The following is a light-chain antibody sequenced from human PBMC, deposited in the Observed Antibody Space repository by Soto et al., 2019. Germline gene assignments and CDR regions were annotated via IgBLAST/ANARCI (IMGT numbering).Light chain of an antibody. CDR2: SNN. J-gene: IGLJ3*02. CDR1: SSHIGSNT. CDR3: AAWDDSLNGCWV. Sequence: QSVLTQPPSASGTPRQRVTISCSGSSSHIGSNTVNWYQQLPGTAPKLLIYSNNQRPSGVPDRFSGSKSGTSASLAISGLQSEDEADYYCAAWDDSLNGCWVFGGGTKVTVL. V-gene: IGLV1-44*01.